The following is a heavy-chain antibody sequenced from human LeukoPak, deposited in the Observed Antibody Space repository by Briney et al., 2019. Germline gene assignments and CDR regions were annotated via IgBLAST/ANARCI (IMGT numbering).Heavy chain of an antibody. V-gene: IGHV3-23*01. CDR2: ISGSGGST. CDR1: GFTFSSYA. CDR3: AKESDSSSWYAPNWFDP. D-gene: IGHD6-13*01. J-gene: IGHJ5*02. Sequence: GGSLRLSCAASGFTFSSYAMSWVRQAPGKGLEWVSAISGSGGSTYYADSVKGRFTISRDNSKNTLYLQMNSLRAEDTAVYYCAKESDSSSWYAPNWFDPWGQGTLVTVSS.